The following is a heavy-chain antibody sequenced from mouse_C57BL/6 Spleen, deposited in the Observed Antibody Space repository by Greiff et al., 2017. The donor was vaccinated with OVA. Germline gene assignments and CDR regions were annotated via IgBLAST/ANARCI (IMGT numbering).Heavy chain of an antibody. J-gene: IGHJ1*03. Sequence: EVMLVESGGGLVQPGGSLSLSCAASGFTFTDYYMSWVRQPPGKALEWLGFIRNKANGYTTEYSASVKGRFTISRDNSQSILYLKMNALRAEDSATYYGARPSYYGSLYWYFDVWGTGTTVTVSS. CDR1: GFTFTDYY. D-gene: IGHD1-1*01. V-gene: IGHV7-3*01. CDR3: ARPSYYGSLYWYFDV. CDR2: IRNKANGYTT.